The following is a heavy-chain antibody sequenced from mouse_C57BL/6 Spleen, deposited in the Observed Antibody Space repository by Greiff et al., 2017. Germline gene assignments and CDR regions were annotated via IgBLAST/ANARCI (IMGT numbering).Heavy chain of an antibody. CDR3: ARHEEYYGSSYGYFDV. V-gene: IGHV1-62-2*01. CDR1: GYTFTEYT. CDR2: FYPGSGSI. J-gene: IGHJ1*03. Sequence: QVTLKESGAELVKPGASVKLSCKASGYTFTEYTIHWVKQRSGQGLEWIGWFYPGSGSIKYNEKFKDKATLTADKSSSTVYMELSRLTSEDSAVYFCARHEEYYGSSYGYFDVWGTGTTVTVSS. D-gene: IGHD1-1*01.